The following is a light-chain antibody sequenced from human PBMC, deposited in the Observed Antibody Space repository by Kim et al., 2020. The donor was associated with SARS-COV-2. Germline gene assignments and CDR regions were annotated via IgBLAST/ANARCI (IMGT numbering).Light chain of an antibody. Sequence: SVGETATITCRASQAIYNYVNGYQLKAPGKAPKLLIHGASTLYPGAQTRFSGRRSGTDFTLTISSLQPEDFATYFCQQSHGSPFTFGQGTRLEIK. CDR1: QAIYNY. V-gene: IGKV1-39*01. CDR2: GAS. CDR3: QQSHGSPFT. J-gene: IGKJ5*01.